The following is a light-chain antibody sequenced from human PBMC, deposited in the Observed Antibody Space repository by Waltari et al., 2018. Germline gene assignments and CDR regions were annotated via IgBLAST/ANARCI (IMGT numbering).Light chain of an antibody. CDR2: DNN. CDR3: ATWDNSRTAVV. V-gene: IGLV1-51*01. Sequence: QSVLTQPPSVSAAPGQKVTIPCSPSSSNIGNYLVSWYHQLPGATPKLLIYDNNKRPSGIPDRFSASKSGTSATLDITGLQIGDEADYYCATWDNSRTAVVFGGGTKLTVL. J-gene: IGLJ2*01. CDR1: SSNIGNYL.